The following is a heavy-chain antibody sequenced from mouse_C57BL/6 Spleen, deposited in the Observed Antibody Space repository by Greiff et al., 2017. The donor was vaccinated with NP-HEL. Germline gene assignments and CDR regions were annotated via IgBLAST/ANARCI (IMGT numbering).Heavy chain of an antibody. CDR2: INPNNGGT. CDR3: ARSDSNYPYYFDY. J-gene: IGHJ2*01. D-gene: IGHD2-5*01. V-gene: IGHV1-18*01. Sequence: EVQLQQSGPELVKPGASVKIPCKASGYTFTDYNMDWVKQSHGKSLEWIGDINPNNGGTIYNQKFKGKATLTVDKSSSTAYMELRSLTSEDTAVYYCARSDSNYPYYFDYWGQGTTLTVSS. CDR1: GYTFTDYN.